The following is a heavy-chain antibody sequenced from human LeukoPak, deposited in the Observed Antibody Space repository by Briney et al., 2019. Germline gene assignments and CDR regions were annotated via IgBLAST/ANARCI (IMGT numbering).Heavy chain of an antibody. V-gene: IGHV3-23*01. J-gene: IGHJ3*02. CDR1: GFTFSSYA. D-gene: IGHD4-17*01. Sequence: PGGSLRLSCAASGFTFSSYAMSWVRQAPGKGLEWVSAISGSGGSTYYADSVKGRFTISRDNSKNTLYLQMNSLRAEDTAVYYCANPLTNDYGDHLGAFDIWGQGTMVTVSS. CDR3: ANPLTNDYGDHLGAFDI. CDR2: ISGSGGST.